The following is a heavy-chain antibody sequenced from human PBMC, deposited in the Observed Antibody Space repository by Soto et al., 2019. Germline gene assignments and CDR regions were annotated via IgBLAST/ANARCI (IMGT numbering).Heavy chain of an antibody. CDR1: GFTFSNYA. CDR3: ARNIPVTTLGY. J-gene: IGHJ4*02. V-gene: IGHV3-23*01. D-gene: IGHD4-17*01. Sequence: EVHLLESGGGLVQPGGSLRLSCAASGFTFSNYAMTWVRQAPGKGLEWVSVISGTGGGTNNADSAKGRFSISRDSSKNTLYLQMNSLRAEDSAVYYCARNIPVTTLGYWGQGTVVTVAS. CDR2: ISGTGGGT.